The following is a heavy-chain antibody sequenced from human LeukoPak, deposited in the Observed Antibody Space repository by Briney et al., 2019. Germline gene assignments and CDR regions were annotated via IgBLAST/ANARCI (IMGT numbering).Heavy chain of an antibody. CDR1: GYTFTGYY. Sequence: ASVKVSCKASGYTFTGYYMHWVRQAPGQGLEWMGRINPNSGGTNYAQKFQGRVTMTRDTSISTAYMELSRLRSDGTAVYYCARPPKGSQGQFDYWGQGTLVTVSS. CDR3: ARPPKGSQGQFDY. D-gene: IGHD6-13*01. V-gene: IGHV1-2*06. CDR2: INPNSGGT. J-gene: IGHJ4*02.